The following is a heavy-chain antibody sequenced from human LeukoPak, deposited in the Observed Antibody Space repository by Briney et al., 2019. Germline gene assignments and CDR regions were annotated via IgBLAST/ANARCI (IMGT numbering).Heavy chain of an antibody. V-gene: IGHV4-34*01. Sequence: SETLSLTCAAYGGSFSGYYWSWLRQPPGKGLEWIGEINHSGSTNYNPSLKSRVTISVDTSKNQFSLKLSSVTAADTAVYYCARGRWFRWTYYYYMDVWGKGTTVTVSS. CDR2: INHSGST. J-gene: IGHJ6*03. D-gene: IGHD3-10*01. CDR1: GGSFSGYY. CDR3: ARGRWFRWTYYYYMDV.